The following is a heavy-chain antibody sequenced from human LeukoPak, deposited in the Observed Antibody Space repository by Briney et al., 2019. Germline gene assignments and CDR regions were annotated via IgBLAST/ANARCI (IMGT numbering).Heavy chain of an antibody. J-gene: IGHJ4*02. CDR3: ARSLTTLDY. Sequence: GGSLTLSCAASGFTFSSYSMQWVRQAPGKGLEWVSYISSTSTYIYYADSVKGRFTASRDNDKNSLYLQMNSLRDEDTAVYYCARSLTTLDYWGQGALVTVSS. CDR1: GFTFSSYS. D-gene: IGHD4-11*01. V-gene: IGHV3-21*05. CDR2: ISSTSTYI.